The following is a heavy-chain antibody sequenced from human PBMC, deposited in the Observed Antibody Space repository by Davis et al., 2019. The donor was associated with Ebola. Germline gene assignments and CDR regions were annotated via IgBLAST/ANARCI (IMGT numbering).Heavy chain of an antibody. CDR2: IDWDGDK. Sequence: GPTLVKPTQTLTLTCTFSGFSLTTSRMCVTWVRQPPGKALEWLARIDWDGDKYYNTSLKTRLSISKDTSKNQVVLTMSNVDPVDTATYYRARIRWEDYGSSSALDYWGQGILVTVSS. D-gene: IGHD6-6*01. CDR3: ARIRWEDYGSSSALDY. CDR1: GFSLTTSRMC. J-gene: IGHJ4*02. V-gene: IGHV2-70*11.